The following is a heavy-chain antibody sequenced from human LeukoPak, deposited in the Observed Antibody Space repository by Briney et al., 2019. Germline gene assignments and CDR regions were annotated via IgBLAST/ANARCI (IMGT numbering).Heavy chain of an antibody. Sequence: ASVKVSCKASGYTFSNDGLSWVRQAPGQRLEWMGWISAYNGNTNYAQKLQGRVTMTTDTSTSTAYMELRSLRSDDTAVYYCASARAGYFDWLLNYWGQGTLVTVSS. V-gene: IGHV1-18*01. CDR1: GYTFSNDG. CDR3: ASARAGYFDWLLNY. CDR2: ISAYNGNT. J-gene: IGHJ4*02. D-gene: IGHD3-9*01.